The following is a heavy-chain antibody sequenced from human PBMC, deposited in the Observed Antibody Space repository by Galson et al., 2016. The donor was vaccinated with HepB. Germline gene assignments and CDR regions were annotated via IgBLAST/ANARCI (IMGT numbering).Heavy chain of an antibody. J-gene: IGHJ4*02. Sequence: QSGAEVKKPGESLKISCKGSGYSFTSYWIAWVRQMPGKGLEWMGIIYPTDSDTRYSPSFQGQVAISVDKSLSTAYLQWSSLKASDTAIYYCARPKLGGSYYDDWNVDYWGQGTLVTVSS. CDR1: GYSFTSYW. D-gene: IGHD3-10*01. V-gene: IGHV5-51*01. CDR2: IYPTDSDT. CDR3: ARPKLGGSYYDDWNVDY.